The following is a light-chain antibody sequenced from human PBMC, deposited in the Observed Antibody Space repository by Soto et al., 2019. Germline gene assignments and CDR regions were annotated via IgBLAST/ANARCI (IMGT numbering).Light chain of an antibody. V-gene: IGKV2-30*01. CDR1: QSLVYSDGIAY. Sequence: DVVMTQSPLSLPVTLRHPASISCGSNQSLVYSDGIAYFSWFQQRPGRSPRRLIYKVSNRDSGVPARFSGSGSGTDFALKISRVEADDVGVYYCMQATHWPITFGQGTRLENK. CDR2: KVS. J-gene: IGKJ5*01. CDR3: MQATHWPIT.